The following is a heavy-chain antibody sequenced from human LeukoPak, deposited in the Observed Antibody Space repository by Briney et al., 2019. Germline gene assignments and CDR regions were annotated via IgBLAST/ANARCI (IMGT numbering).Heavy chain of an antibody. Sequence: SETLSLTCTVSGGSISSGDYYWSWIRRPPGKGLEWIGSIYDSGSTYYNPSLKSRVTISVDTSKNQFSLKLNSVTAADTAVYYCARDLRDSSGYYPRSWFDPWGQGTLVTV. J-gene: IGHJ5*02. V-gene: IGHV4-30-4*01. CDR2: IYDSGST. CDR3: ARDLRDSSGYYPRSWFDP. CDR1: GGSISSGDYY. D-gene: IGHD3-22*01.